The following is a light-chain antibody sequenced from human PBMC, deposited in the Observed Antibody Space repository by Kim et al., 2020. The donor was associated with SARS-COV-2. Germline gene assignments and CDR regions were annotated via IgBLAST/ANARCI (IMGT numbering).Light chain of an antibody. V-gene: IGLV3-21*04. CDR1: NIGSKA. J-gene: IGLJ2*01. CDR2: YNT. CDR3: QVWDFSSDHRV. Sequence: SYELTQPPSVSVAPGKTARITCGGDNIGSKAVHWFQQKPGQAPVLVIFYNTDRPSGIPERFSGSNSGNTATLTINRVEAGDEADYYCQVWDFSSDHRVFGGGTQLTVL.